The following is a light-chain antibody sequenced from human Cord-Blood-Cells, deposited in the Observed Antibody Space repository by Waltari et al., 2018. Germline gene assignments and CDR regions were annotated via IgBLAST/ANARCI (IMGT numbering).Light chain of an antibody. CDR1: QSVSSN. CDR3: QQYNNWWT. J-gene: IGKJ1*01. Sequence: EIVMTQSPATLSVSPGERATFSCRASQSVSSNLAWYQQKPGQAPRHLISGASTRATGIPARFSGSGSGTDFTLTISRLQSEDFAVYNCQQYNNWWTFGQGTKVEIK. V-gene: IGKV3-15*01. CDR2: GAS.